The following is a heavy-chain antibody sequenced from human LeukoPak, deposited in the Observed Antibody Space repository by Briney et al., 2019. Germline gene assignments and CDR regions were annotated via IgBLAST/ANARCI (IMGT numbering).Heavy chain of an antibody. J-gene: IGHJ4*02. CDR1: GGSISSYY. V-gene: IGHV4-4*07. Sequence: SETLSLTCTVSGGSISSYYWSWIRQPAGKGLEWIRRIYTSGSTNYNPSLKSRVTMSVDTSKNQFSLKLSSVTAADTAVYYSAREGMSPTQYQLPSTSDYWGQGTLVTVSS. CDR3: AREGMSPTQYQLPSTSDY. CDR2: IYTSGST. D-gene: IGHD2-2*01.